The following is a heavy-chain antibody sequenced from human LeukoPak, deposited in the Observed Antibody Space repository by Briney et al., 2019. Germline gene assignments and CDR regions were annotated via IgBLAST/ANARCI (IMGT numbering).Heavy chain of an antibody. D-gene: IGHD4-17*01. V-gene: IGHV3-21*01. J-gene: IGHJ5*02. CDR1: GFTFSSYS. CDR3: ARDPANDYGDHYEPLTNWFDP. CDR2: ISSSSSYI. Sequence: PGGSLRLSCAASGFTFSSYSMNWVRQAPGKGLEWVSSISSSSSYIYYADSVKGRFTISRDNAKNSLYLQMNSLRAEDTAVYYCARDPANDYGDHYEPLTNWFDPWGQGTLVTVSS.